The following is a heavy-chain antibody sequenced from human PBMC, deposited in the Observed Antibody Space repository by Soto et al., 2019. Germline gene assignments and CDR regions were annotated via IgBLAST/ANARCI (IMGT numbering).Heavy chain of an antibody. D-gene: IGHD3-22*01. J-gene: IGHJ4*02. CDR2: IYYSGST. V-gene: IGHV4-61*01. CDR3: ARRSYYYDSSRPVDY. Sequence: QVQLQESGPGLVKPSETLSLTCTVSGGSVSSGSSYWSWIRQPPGKGLEWIGYIYYSGSTNYNPSLKSRVTISVDTSKNQFSLKLSSVTAADTAVYYCARRSYYYDSSRPVDYWGQGTLVTVSS. CDR1: GGSVSSGSSY.